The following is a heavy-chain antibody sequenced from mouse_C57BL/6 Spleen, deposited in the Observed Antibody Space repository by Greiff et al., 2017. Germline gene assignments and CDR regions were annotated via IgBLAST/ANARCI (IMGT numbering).Heavy chain of an antibody. D-gene: IGHD1-1*01. CDR2: IRLKSDNYAT. V-gene: IGHV6-3*01. J-gene: IGHJ2*01. Sequence: EVQGVESGGGLVQPGGSMKLSCVASGFTFRNYWMNWVRQSPEQGLEWVAQIRLKSDNYATHYAESVKGRFTISSDDSKSSVYLQMNNLRAEDTGIYYCTSSVITTVVAKGNWGQGNTRTVST. CDR1: GFTFRNYW. CDR3: TSSVITTVVAKGN.